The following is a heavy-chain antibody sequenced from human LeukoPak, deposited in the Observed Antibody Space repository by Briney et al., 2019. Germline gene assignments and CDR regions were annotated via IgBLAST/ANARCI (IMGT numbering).Heavy chain of an antibody. Sequence: GGSLRLSCAASGFTFSRYWISWVRQAPGKGLEWVANIKQDGSEKYYVESVKGRFTISRDNAKNSLYLQMNSLRGEDTAVYYCARVSCTNGVCYGFDYWGQGTLVTVSS. J-gene: IGHJ4*02. D-gene: IGHD2-8*01. CDR1: GFTFSRYW. CDR2: IKQDGSEK. V-gene: IGHV3-7*01. CDR3: ARVSCTNGVCYGFDY.